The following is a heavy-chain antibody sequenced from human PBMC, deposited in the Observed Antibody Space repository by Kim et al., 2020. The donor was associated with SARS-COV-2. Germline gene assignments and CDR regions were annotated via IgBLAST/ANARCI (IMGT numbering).Heavy chain of an antibody. Sequence: GESLKISCKGSGYSFTSYWIGWVRQMPGKGLEWMGIIYPGDSDTRYSPSFQGQVTISADKSISTAYLQWSSLKASDTAMYYCARLPPLPRLGVLFDYWGQGTLVTVSS. CDR1: GYSFTSYW. CDR3: ARLPPLPRLGVLFDY. CDR2: IYPGDSDT. D-gene: IGHD1-26*01. J-gene: IGHJ4*02. V-gene: IGHV5-51*01.